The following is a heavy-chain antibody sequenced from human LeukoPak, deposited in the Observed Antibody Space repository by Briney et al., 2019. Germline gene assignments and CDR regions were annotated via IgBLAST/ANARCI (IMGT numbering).Heavy chain of an antibody. V-gene: IGHV4-34*01. D-gene: IGHD3-10*01. CDR3: ARGALLWFGESTNYFDY. CDR1: GRSFSGYY. Sequence: SETLSLTCAVYGRSFSGYYGSWLRQPPGKGLEWIGEINHSGSTNYNPSLKSRITISVDTSKNQFSLKLSSVTAADTAVYYCARGALLWFGESTNYFDYWGQGTLVTVSS. J-gene: IGHJ4*02. CDR2: INHSGST.